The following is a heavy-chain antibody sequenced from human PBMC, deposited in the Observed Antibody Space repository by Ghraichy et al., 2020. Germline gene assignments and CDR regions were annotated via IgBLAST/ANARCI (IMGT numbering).Heavy chain of an antibody. CDR1: GFTFSSYA. CDR3: ANEPRQVVPVNNWFDP. CDR2: ISGSGGST. J-gene: IGHJ5*02. D-gene: IGHD2-2*01. Sequence: GGSLRLSCAASGFTFSSYAMSWVRQAPGKGLEWVSAISGSGGSTYYADSVKGRFTISRDNSKNTLYLQMNSLRAEDTAVYYCANEPRQVVPVNNWFDPWGQGTLVTVSS. V-gene: IGHV3-23*01.